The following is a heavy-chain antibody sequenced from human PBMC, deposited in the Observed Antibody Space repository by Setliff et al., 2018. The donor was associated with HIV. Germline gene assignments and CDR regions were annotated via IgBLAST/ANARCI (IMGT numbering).Heavy chain of an antibody. J-gene: IGHJ4*02. Sequence: ASVKVSCKVSGYTLSELSMHWVRQAPGKGLEWMGYFDPQDGETVYAQKFQGRVTLTEDTSTGTAYMELSGLRSEDTAIYYCATGGPYESAAYFRGWGQGTVVTVS. V-gene: IGHV1-24*01. CDR2: FDPQDGET. D-gene: IGHD3-16*01. CDR1: GYTLSELS. CDR3: ATGGPYESAAYFRG.